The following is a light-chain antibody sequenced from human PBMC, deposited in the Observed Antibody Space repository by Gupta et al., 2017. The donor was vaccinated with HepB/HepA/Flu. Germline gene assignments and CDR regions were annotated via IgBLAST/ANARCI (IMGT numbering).Light chain of an antibody. V-gene: IGLV3-21*02. CDR1: NIGTKG. CDR2: DDS. Sequence: SSVLTQPPSVSVAPGETARLPCGGNNIGTKGVHWYQQKPGQAPVLFVYDDSVRRGSPERVSGANSGNTATMAINRVEAGEEADYYCQVWNTDSDTPMIFGGGTTLTVL. CDR3: QVWNTDSDTPMI. J-gene: IGLJ2*01.